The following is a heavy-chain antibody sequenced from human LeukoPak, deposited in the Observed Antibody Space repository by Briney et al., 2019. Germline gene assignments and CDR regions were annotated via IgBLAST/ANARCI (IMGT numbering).Heavy chain of an antibody. CDR1: GGTFSSYA. D-gene: IGHD3-3*01. Sequence: SVKVSCKASGGTFSSYAVSWVRQAPGQGLEWMGGIIPIFGTANYAQKSQGRVTITTDESTSTAYMELSSLRSEDTAVYYCARGVITIFGVVTKRQSYYYYYMDVWGKGTTVTVSS. CDR2: IIPIFGTA. CDR3: ARGVITIFGVVTKRQSYYYYYMDV. V-gene: IGHV1-69*05. J-gene: IGHJ6*03.